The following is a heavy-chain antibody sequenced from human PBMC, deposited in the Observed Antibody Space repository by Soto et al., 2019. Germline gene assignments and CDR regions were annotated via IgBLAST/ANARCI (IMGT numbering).Heavy chain of an antibody. CDR1: GYTFTGYY. CDR3: ARAPDTAMAWPSFDY. CDR2: INPNSGGT. V-gene: IGHV1-2*02. Sequence: ASVKVSCKASGYTFTGYYMHWVRQALGQGLEWMGWINPNSGGTNYAQKFQGGVTMTRDTSISTAYMELSRLRSDDTAVYYCARAPDTAMAWPSFDYWGQGTLVTVSS. D-gene: IGHD5-18*01. J-gene: IGHJ4*02.